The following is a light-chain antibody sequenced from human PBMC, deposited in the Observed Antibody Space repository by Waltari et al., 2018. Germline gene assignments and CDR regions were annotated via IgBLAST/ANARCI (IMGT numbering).Light chain of an antibody. V-gene: IGLV2-23*02. CDR1: SSDIGRHNI. J-gene: IGLJ2*01. CDR2: EVS. CDR3: CSYAGSSTLDVV. Sequence: QSALTQPASVSGSPGQSITISCTGTSSDIGRHNIVSWYQQHPGKAPKLMIYEVSKRPSGVSDRVSGSKSGNRASLTISGLQAEDEADYYCCSYAGSSTLDVVFGGGTKLTVL.